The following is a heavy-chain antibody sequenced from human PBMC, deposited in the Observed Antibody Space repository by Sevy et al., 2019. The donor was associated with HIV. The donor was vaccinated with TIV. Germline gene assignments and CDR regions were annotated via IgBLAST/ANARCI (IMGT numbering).Heavy chain of an antibody. Sequence: GGSLRLSCAASGFTFGAYAMIWVRQAPGKGLEWVSCISSSGGSTYYADSVKGRFSISRDTSKNTLYLQMNSLRAEDTAVYYCATLRGGLYGSGYFQNWGQGTQVTVSS. V-gene: IGHV3-23*01. D-gene: IGHD3-10*01. CDR3: ATLRGGLYGSGYFQN. J-gene: IGHJ1*01. CDR1: GFTFGAYA. CDR2: ISSSGGST.